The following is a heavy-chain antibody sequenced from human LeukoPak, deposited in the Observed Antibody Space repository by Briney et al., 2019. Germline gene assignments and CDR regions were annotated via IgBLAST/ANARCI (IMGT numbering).Heavy chain of an antibody. CDR2: IIPILGIA. Sequence: GASVKVSRKASGGTFSSYAISWVRQAPGQGLEWMGRIIPILGIANYAQKFQGRVTITADKSTSTAYMELSSLRSEDTAVYYCARGAYYYDNSGYCLDYWGQGTLVTVSS. CDR1: GGTFSSYA. D-gene: IGHD3-22*01. CDR3: ARGAYYYDNSGYCLDY. V-gene: IGHV1-69*04. J-gene: IGHJ4*02.